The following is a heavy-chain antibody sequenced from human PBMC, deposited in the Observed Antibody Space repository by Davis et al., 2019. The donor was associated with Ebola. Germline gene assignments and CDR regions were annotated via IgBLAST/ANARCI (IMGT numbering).Heavy chain of an antibody. D-gene: IGHD5-18*01. J-gene: IGHJ4*02. CDR1: GFTFSSYG. CDR2: IWYDGSNK. Sequence: GESLKISCAASGFTFSSYGMHWVRQAPGKGLEWVAVIWYDGSNKYYADSVKGRFTISRDNSKNTLYLQMNSLRAEDTAVYYCARHTAMAPFDYWGQGTLVTVSS. CDR3: ARHTAMAPFDY. V-gene: IGHV3-33*01.